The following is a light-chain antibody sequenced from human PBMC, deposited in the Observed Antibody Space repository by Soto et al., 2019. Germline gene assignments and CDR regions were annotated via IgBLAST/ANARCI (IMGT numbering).Light chain of an antibody. CDR3: LQYASPLYT. J-gene: IGKJ2*01. Sequence: EVVLTQCPGTVSLSPGERASLSCRASQSLRSSFLAWYQKKPGQAPRLLLYGASNRATGIPDRFSGSGSGTDFTLTISRLEPEDFAVYFCLQYASPLYTFGQGTKLEIK. CDR1: QSLRSSF. CDR2: GAS. V-gene: IGKV3-20*01.